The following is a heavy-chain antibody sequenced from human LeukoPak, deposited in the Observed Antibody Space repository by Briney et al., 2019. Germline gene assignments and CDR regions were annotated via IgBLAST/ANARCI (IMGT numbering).Heavy chain of an antibody. D-gene: IGHD3-22*01. J-gene: IGHJ4*02. Sequence: SETLSLTCTVSGASISSYYWSWIRQPSGKGLEWIGDIYYSGSIKYNPSLKSRVTMSVDTSKNQFSLKLSSVTAADTAIYYCARENPSGYYNRPIDYWGQGTLVTVSS. CDR2: IYYSGSI. CDR3: ARENPSGYYNRPIDY. CDR1: GASISSYY. V-gene: IGHV4-59*01.